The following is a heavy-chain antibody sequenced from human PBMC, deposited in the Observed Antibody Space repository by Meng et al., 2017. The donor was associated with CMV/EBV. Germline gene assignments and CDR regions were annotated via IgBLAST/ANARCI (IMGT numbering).Heavy chain of an antibody. CDR3: AKVEGYCSSTSCAIDAFDI. CDR1: GFTFSSYS. D-gene: IGHD2-2*01. Sequence: GGSLRLSCAASGFTFSSYSMNWVRQAPGKGLEWVSSISSSSSYIYYADSVKGRFTISRDNAKNSLYLQMNSLRAEDTAVYYCAKVEGYCSSTSCAIDAFDIWGQGTMVTVSS. CDR2: ISSSSSYI. J-gene: IGHJ3*02. V-gene: IGHV3-21*01.